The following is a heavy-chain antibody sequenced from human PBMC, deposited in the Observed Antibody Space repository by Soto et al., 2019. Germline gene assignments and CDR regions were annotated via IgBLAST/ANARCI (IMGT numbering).Heavy chain of an antibody. CDR1: GGSISSSSYY. D-gene: IGHD5-18*01. V-gene: IGHV4-39*01. CDR3: ARRIRLWFSNWFDP. Sequence: SETLSLTCTVSGGSISSSSYYWGWIRQPPGKGLEWIGSIYYSGSTYYNPSLKSRVTISVDTSKNQFSLKLSSVTAADTAVYYCARRIRLWFSNWFDPWGQGTLVTVSS. CDR2: IYYSGST. J-gene: IGHJ5*02.